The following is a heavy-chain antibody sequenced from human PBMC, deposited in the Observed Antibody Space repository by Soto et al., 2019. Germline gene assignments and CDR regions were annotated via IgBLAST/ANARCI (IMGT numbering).Heavy chain of an antibody. D-gene: IGHD6-6*01. CDR2: INPNRGGT. CDR1: GYTFTGYY. CDR3: ARDRKYSSSNVDYYYYGMDV. V-gene: IGHV1-2*04. Sequence: GASVKVSCKASGYTFTGYYMHWVRQAPGQEIEWKRWINPNRGGTNYAQNFQGWVTMTRDTSISTAYMELSRLRSDDTAVYYCARDRKYSSSNVDYYYYGMDVWGQGTTVTVSS. J-gene: IGHJ6*02.